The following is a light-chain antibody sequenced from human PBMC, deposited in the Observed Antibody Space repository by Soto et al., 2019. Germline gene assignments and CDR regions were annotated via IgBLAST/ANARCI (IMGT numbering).Light chain of an antibody. V-gene: IGLV2-14*01. J-gene: IGLJ2*01. CDR1: SSDVGNYNY. CDR2: DVS. Sequence: QSALTQPASVSGSPGQSITISCTGTSSDVGNYNYVSWYQQRPGKAPTLMIYDVSNRPSGVSNRFSASKSGNTASLTISGLQAEDEADYYCSSYTSTSSLVFGGGTKRTVL. CDR3: SSYTSTSSLV.